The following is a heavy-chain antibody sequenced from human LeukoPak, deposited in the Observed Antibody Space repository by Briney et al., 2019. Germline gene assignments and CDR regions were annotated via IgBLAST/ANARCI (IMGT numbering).Heavy chain of an antibody. D-gene: IGHD4-17*01. CDR2: IYYSGST. J-gene: IGHJ4*02. CDR3: ARVIDYGYAY. CDR1: GGSISSSSCY. V-gene: IGHV4-39*01. Sequence: SETLSLTCTVSGGSISSSSCYWGWIRQPPGKGLEWIGSIYYSGSTYYNPSLKSRVTIYVDTSKNQFSLKLSSVTAADTAVYYWARVIDYGYAYWGQGTLVTVSS.